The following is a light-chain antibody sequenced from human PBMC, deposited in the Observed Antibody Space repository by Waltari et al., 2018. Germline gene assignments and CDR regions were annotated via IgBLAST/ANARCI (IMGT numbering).Light chain of an antibody. CDR1: QNSGNY. J-gene: IGKJ1*01. V-gene: IGKV3-20*01. CDR3: QHHVRLPAT. CDR2: GAS. Sequence: IVLTQSPGTLSLSPGGRATLACRASQNSGNYLAWYQQKPGQAPRLLIYGASSRAAGIPDRFSGSGSGADFSLTISRLEPEDFAVYYCQHHVRLPATFGQGTKV.